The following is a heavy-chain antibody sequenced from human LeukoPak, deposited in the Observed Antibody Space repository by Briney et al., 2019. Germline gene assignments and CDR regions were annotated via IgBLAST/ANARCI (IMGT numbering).Heavy chain of an antibody. CDR1: GYIFTGHY. V-gene: IGHV1-2*02. J-gene: IGHJ4*02. Sequence: ASVTVSCKASGYIFTGHYMHWVRQAPGQGLQWMGWINPSSGAANYAQKFQGRVTMTRDTSISTAYMDLSRLKYDDTAVYYCARASTGLMWELLHYWGQGTLVTVSS. CDR2: INPSSGAA. CDR3: ARASTGLMWELLHY. D-gene: IGHD1-26*01.